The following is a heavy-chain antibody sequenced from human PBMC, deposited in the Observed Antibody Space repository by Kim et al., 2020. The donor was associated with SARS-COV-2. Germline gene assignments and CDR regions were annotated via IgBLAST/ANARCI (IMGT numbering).Heavy chain of an antibody. J-gene: IGHJ4*02. CDR2: VSPKSGGP. CDR3: ARGTSWY. CDR1: GYTFTDYY. V-gene: IGHV1-2*06. D-gene: IGHD6-13*01. Sequence: ASVKVSCKASGYTFTDYYIYWMRQAPGQGLEWVGRVSPKSGGPNYAQKFQGRVIMTTDMSISTTYMELTSLRSDATAGYYFARGTSWYLGQGTLVTVSS.